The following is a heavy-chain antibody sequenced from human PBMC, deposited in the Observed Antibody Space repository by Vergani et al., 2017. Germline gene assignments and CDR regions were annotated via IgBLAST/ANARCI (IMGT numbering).Heavy chain of an antibody. CDR1: GFTVSSNY. J-gene: IGHJ4*02. CDR2: IYSGGST. Sequence: EVQLVESGGGLIQPGGSLRLSCAASGFTVSSNYMSWVRQAPGKGLEWVSVIYSGGSTYYADSVKGRFTISRDNSKNTLYLQMNSLRTEETAVYYCARVSLLLWPDYWGQGTLVTVSS. V-gene: IGHV3-53*01. D-gene: IGHD3-10*01. CDR3: ARVSLLLWPDY.